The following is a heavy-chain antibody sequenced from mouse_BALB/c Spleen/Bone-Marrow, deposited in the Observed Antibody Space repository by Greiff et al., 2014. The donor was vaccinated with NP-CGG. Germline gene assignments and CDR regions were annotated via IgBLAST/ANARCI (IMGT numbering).Heavy chain of an antibody. CDR2: IDPANGNT. J-gene: IGHJ1*01. V-gene: IGHV14-3*02. CDR3: AKYNYGLYFDV. Sequence: EVQVVESGAELVKPGASVKLSCTASGFNIKDTYIHWVKQRPEQGLEWIGRIDPANGNTKYDPKFQGKATITADTSSNSAYLQLSSLTSEDTAVYYCAKYNYGLYFDVWGAGTTVTVSS. D-gene: IGHD1-3*01. CDR1: GFNIKDTY.